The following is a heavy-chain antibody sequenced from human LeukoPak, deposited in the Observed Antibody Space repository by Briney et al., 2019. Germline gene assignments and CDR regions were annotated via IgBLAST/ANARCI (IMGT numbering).Heavy chain of an antibody. J-gene: IGHJ5*02. V-gene: IGHV1-69*13. D-gene: IGHD2-15*01. CDR3: AREMTDIVVVVAATESAWFDP. Sequence: ASVKVSCKASGGTFSSYAISWVRQAPGQGFEWMGGIIPIFGTANYAQKFQGRVTITADESTSTAYMELSSLRSEDTAVYYCAREMTDIVVVVAATESAWFDPWGQGTLVTVSS. CDR2: IIPIFGTA. CDR1: GGTFSSYA.